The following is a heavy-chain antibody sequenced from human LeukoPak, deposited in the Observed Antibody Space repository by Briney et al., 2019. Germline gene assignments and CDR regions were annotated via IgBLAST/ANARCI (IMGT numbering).Heavy chain of an antibody. CDR1: GFSFSDHW. Sequence: GSLRLSCVASGFSFSDHWMDWFRQAPGKGLEWVATIKKDGSEQYYVDSMKGRFTISRDNAKNSVYLQINSLRVEDTAVYYCARDLGSLQSDYWGQGTLVTVSS. J-gene: IGHJ4*02. D-gene: IGHD5-24*01. CDR3: ARDLGSLQSDY. CDR2: IKKDGSEQ. V-gene: IGHV3-7*01.